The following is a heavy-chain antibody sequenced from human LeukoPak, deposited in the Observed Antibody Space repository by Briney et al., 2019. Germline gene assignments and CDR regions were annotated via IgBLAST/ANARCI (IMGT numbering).Heavy chain of an antibody. D-gene: IGHD5-24*01. V-gene: IGHV4-39*01. CDR3: ARQGGWLQPGHDAFDI. J-gene: IGHJ3*02. CDR2: IYYSGST. Sequence: SETLSLTCTVSGGSISSSSYYWGWIRQPPGKGLGWIGSIYYSGSTYYNPSLKSRVTISVDTSKNQFSLKPSSVTAADTAVYYCARQGGWLQPGHDAFDIWGQGTMVTVSS. CDR1: GGSISSSSYY.